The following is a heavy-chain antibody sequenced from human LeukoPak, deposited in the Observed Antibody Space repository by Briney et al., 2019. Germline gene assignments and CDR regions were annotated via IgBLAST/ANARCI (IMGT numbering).Heavy chain of an antibody. CDR1: GDSFSSQY. Sequence: PSETLSLTCAVSGDSFSSQYWTWIRQPPGRGLEWIGYISYIGTTNYNPSLKSRVTISIDTSKNQFSLKLSSVTTADTAVYYCARDLVTVTKGFDIWGLGTMVSVSS. D-gene: IGHD4-17*01. J-gene: IGHJ3*02. V-gene: IGHV4-59*11. CDR2: ISYIGTT. CDR3: ARDLVTVTKGFDI.